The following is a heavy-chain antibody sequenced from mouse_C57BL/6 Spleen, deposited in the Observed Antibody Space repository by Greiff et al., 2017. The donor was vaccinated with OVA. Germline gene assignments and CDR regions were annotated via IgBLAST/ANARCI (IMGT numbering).Heavy chain of an antibody. J-gene: IGHJ2*01. CDR2: ISDGGSYT. CDR1: GFTFSSYA. D-gene: IGHD4-1*01. CDR3: ARDNWDGYFDY. V-gene: IGHV5-4*01. Sequence: EVKLVESGGGLVKPGGSLKLSCAASGFTFSSYAMSWVRQTQEKRLEWVATISDGGSYTYYPDNVKGRFTISRDNAKNNLYLQMSHLKSEDTAMYYCARDNWDGYFDYWGQGTTLTVSS.